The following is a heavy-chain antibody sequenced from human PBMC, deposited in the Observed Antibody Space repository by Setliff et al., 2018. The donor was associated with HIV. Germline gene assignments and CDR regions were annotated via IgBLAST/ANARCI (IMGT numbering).Heavy chain of an antibody. Sequence: GGSLRLSCAASGFTFTQYSMIWVRQAPGTGLEWVSGISGTAVTTHYADSVKGRFTISRDNSKNTLYLQMSSLRVEDTALYYCARAPGRFVYNSYFFDYWGQGTLVTVSS. CDR2: ISGTAVTT. CDR1: GFTFTQYS. J-gene: IGHJ4*02. CDR3: ARAPGRFVYNSYFFDY. V-gene: IGHV3-23*01. D-gene: IGHD3-3*01.